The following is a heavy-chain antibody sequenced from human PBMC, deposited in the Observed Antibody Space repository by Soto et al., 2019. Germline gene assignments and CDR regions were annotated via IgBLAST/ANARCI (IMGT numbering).Heavy chain of an antibody. J-gene: IGHJ4*02. V-gene: IGHV3-7*05. CDR2: IKQDGSEK. D-gene: IGHD6-19*01. CDR1: GFTFSSYW. Sequence: EVQLVESGGGLVQPGGSLRLSCAASGFTFSSYWMSWVRQAPGKGLEWVANIKQDGSEKYYVDSVKGRFTISRDNAKNSLYLQMNSLRAEDTAVYYCARFASYSSGWHFFDYWGQGTLVTVSS. CDR3: ARFASYSSGWHFFDY.